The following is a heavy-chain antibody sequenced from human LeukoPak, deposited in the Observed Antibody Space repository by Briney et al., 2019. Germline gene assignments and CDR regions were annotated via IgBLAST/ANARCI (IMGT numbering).Heavy chain of an antibody. CDR1: GGSISSYY. V-gene: IGHV4-59*01. Sequence: SETLSLTCTVSGGSISSYYWSWIRQPPGKGLEWLGYIYYSGSTNYNPSLKSRVTISVDTSKNQFSLKLSSVTAADTAVYYCARNTWIQLWPNGDWFDPWGQGTLVTVSS. CDR2: IYYSGST. D-gene: IGHD5-18*01. J-gene: IGHJ5*02. CDR3: ARNTWIQLWPNGDWFDP.